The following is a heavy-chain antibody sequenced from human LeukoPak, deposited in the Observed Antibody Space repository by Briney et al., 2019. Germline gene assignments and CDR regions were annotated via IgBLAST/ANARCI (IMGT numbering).Heavy chain of an antibody. Sequence: GGSLRLSCAASGFTFSSYAMSWVRQAPGKGLEWVSAISGSGGSTYYADSVKGRFTISRDNSKNTLYLQMNSLRAEDTAVYYCAKDLSYYDSSGYADAFDIWGQGTLVTVSS. CDR1: GFTFSSYA. CDR3: AKDLSYYDSSGYADAFDI. J-gene: IGHJ4*02. CDR2: ISGSGGST. V-gene: IGHV3-23*01. D-gene: IGHD3-22*01.